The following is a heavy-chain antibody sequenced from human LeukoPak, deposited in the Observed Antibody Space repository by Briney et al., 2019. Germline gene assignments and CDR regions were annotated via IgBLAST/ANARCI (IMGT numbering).Heavy chain of an antibody. D-gene: IGHD2-21*02. J-gene: IGHJ4*02. CDR1: GFTFSTYG. CDR2: IWYDGSNK. CDR3: ARDRGVVVPAMGYYFDY. V-gene: IGHV3-33*01. Sequence: GGSLRLSCAVSGFTFSTYGMHWVRQGPGKGLEWVAAIWYDGSNKYYADSVKGRFTISRDNSKNTLNLQMNSLRAEDTAVYYCARDRGVVVPAMGYYFDYWGQGTPVTVSS.